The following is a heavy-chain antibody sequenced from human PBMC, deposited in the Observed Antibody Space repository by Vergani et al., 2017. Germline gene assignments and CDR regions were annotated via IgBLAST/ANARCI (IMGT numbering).Heavy chain of an antibody. V-gene: IGHV4-34*01. J-gene: IGHJ6*02. CDR3: ARGLVDTAMAPYYYYGMDV. Sequence: QVQLQQWGAGLLKPSETLSLTCAVYGGSFSGYYWSWIRQPPGKGLEWIGEINHSGSTNYNPSLKSRVTISVDTSKNQFSLKLSSVTAADTAVYHCARGLVDTAMAPYYYYGMDVWGQGTTVTVSS. CDR1: GGSFSGYY. D-gene: IGHD5-18*01. CDR2: INHSGST.